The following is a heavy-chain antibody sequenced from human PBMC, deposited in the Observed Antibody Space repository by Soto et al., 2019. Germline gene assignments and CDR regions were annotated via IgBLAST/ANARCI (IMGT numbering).Heavy chain of an antibody. D-gene: IGHD6-6*01. CDR1: GDSVSSNSAA. CDR3: ARDPYSSSPRPNWFDP. J-gene: IGHJ5*02. Sequence: PSQTLSLTCAISGDSVSSNSAAWNWIRQSPSRGLEWLGRTYYRSKWYNDYAVSVKSRITINPDTSKNQYSLQLNSVTPEDTAVYYCARDPYSSSPRPNWFDPWGQGTLVTVSS. V-gene: IGHV6-1*01. CDR2: TYYRSKWYN.